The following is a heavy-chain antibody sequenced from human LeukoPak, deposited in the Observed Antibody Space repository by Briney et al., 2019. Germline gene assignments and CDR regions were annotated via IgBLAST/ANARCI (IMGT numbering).Heavy chain of an antibody. J-gene: IGHJ4*02. CDR1: GFTFSSYK. V-gene: IGHV3-21*04. D-gene: IGHD5-24*01. CDR2: ISSGGSDI. CDR3: ARGAGYNYTYSSDS. Sequence: GGSLRLSCAASGFTFSSYKRNWVRQAPGKGLRWVSSISSGGSDIYYADSVKGRFTIARDNSKNPLYLQMTSLRAEDPAVYYCARGAGYNYTYSSDSRGQGTLVTVSS.